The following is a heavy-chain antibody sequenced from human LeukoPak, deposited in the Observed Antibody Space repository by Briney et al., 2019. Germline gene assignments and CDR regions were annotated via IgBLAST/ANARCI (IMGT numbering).Heavy chain of an antibody. J-gene: IGHJ4*02. D-gene: IGHD3-10*01. Sequence: RGESLKISYKGSGYSFTSYWIGWVRQMPGKGLEWMGIIYPGDSDTRYSPSFQGQVTISADKSISTAYLQWSSLKASDTAMYYCARHRYYGSGSYRAPFDYWGQGTLVTVSS. CDR2: IYPGDSDT. CDR3: ARHRYYGSGSYRAPFDY. V-gene: IGHV5-51*01. CDR1: GYSFTSYW.